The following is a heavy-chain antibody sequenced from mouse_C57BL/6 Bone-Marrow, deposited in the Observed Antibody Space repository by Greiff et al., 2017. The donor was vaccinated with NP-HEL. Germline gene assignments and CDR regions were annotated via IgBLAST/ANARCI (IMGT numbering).Heavy chain of an antibody. D-gene: IGHD1-1*01. J-gene: IGHJ4*01. CDR3: AIDYYGSSHAMDY. V-gene: IGHV1-74*01. CDR1: GYTFTSYW. Sequence: QVQLQQPGAELVKPGASVKVSCKASGYTFTSYWMHWVKQRPGQGLEWIGRIHPSDSDTNYNQKFKGKATLTVDKSTSTAYVQLSRLTSEDSAVYYCAIDYYGSSHAMDYWGQGTSVTVSS. CDR2: IHPSDSDT.